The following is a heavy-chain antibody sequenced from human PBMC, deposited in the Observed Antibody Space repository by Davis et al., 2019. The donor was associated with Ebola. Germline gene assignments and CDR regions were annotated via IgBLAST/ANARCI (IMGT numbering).Heavy chain of an antibody. V-gene: IGHV3-21*06. CDR3: ARDPGLPNGMDV. CDR1: RFTFRGYA. CDR2: ISSNSNYI. Sequence: GESLKISCAASRFTFRGYAMSWVRQAPGKGLEWVSLISSNSNYIYYADSVKGRFTISRDNAKNSLYLQMDTLGAGDTAVYYCARDPGLPNGMDVWGQGTTVTVSS. J-gene: IGHJ6*02.